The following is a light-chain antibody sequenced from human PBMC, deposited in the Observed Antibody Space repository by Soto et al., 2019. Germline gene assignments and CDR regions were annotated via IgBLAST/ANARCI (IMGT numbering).Light chain of an antibody. CDR2: GAS. CDR3: QQYGSSPYT. V-gene: IGKV3-15*01. Sequence: EIVMTQSPATLSVSPGERATLSCRASQSVNTNLAWYQQKPGQAPRLLISGASTRATGIPARFTGSGSGTEFTLTISSLQSEDIAIYYCQQYGSSPYTFGQGTKVDIK. J-gene: IGKJ2*01. CDR1: QSVNTN.